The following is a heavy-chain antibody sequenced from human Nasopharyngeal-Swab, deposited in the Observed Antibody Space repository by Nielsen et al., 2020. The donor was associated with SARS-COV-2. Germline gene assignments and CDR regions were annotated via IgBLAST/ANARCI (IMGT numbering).Heavy chain of an antibody. CDR3: ARQGGPDIVVVPAAGGDY. Sequence: ASVKVSCKASGYTFTSYAMNWVRQAPGQGLEWMGWINTNTGNPTYAQGFTGRFVFSLDTSVSTAYLQISSLKAEDTAVYYCARQGGPDIVVVPAAGGDYWGQGTLVTVSS. V-gene: IGHV7-4-1*02. J-gene: IGHJ4*02. CDR1: GYTFTSYA. D-gene: IGHD2-2*01. CDR2: INTNTGNP.